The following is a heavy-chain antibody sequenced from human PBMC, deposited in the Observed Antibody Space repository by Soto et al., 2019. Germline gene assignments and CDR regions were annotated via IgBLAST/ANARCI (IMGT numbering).Heavy chain of an antibody. J-gene: IGHJ6*02. D-gene: IGHD3-10*01. V-gene: IGHV3-23*01. CDR3: AKDYGHYYGSEDYYGMDV. CDR2: ISGSGGST. Sequence: GGSLRLSCAASGFTFSSYAMSWVRQAPGKGLEWVSAISGSGGSTYYADSVKGRFTISRDNSKNTLYLQMNSLRAEDTAVYYCAKDYGHYYGSEDYYGMDVWGQGTTVTVSS. CDR1: GFTFSSYA.